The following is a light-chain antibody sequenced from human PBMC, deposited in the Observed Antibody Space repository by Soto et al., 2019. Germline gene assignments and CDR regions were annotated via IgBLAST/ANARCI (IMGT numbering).Light chain of an antibody. V-gene: IGLV2-18*01. CDR1: SSDVGTYNR. CDR2: EVN. Sequence: QSALTQPPFVSGSPGQSVTITCTGTSSDVGTYNRVSWYQQPPGTAPKLIIYEVNNRPSGVPDRFSGSKSGNTASLTISGLQAEDEADYHCSLYTTSSSRVVFGGGTQLTVL. J-gene: IGLJ2*01. CDR3: SLYTTSSSRVV.